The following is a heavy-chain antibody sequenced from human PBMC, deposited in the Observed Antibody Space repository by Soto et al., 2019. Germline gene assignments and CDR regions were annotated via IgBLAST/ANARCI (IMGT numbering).Heavy chain of an antibody. CDR1: GGSISSGGYS. J-gene: IGHJ5*02. V-gene: IGHV4-30-2*01. CDR2: IYHSGST. CDR3: ARVPSP. Sequence: QLQLQGSGSGLEKPSQTLSLTCAVSGGSISSGGYSWSWIRQPPGKGLEWIGYIYHSGSTYYNPSLKSRVTISVDRSKNQFSLKLSSVTAADTAVYYCARVPSPWGQGTLVTVSS.